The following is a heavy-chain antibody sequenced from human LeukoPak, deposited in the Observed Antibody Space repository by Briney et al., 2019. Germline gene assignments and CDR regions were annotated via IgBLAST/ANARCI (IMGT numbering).Heavy chain of an antibody. J-gene: IGHJ4*02. Sequence: GVSLTLSCVASGFNVDYNYMTWGRQTPGKGLEWVSIIYSGGDTFYADSVKGRFTVSRDISKNTVFLHLSSLRVDDTAVYFCARSPHFTVPIDHWGQGTLVTVSS. CDR2: IYSGGDT. D-gene: IGHD3-3*02. V-gene: IGHV3-53*01. CDR3: ARSPHFTVPIDH. CDR1: GFNVDYNY.